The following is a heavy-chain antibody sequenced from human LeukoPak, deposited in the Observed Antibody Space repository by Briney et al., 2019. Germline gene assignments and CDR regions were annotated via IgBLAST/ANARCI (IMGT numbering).Heavy chain of an antibody. CDR1: GFTCSSYG. CDR2: IRYDGSNK. J-gene: IGHJ3*02. Sequence: GGSLTLSCAASGFTCSSYGMHWVRQAPGKGLEWVAFIRYDGSNKYYADSVKGRFTISRDNSKNTLYLQMNSLRAEDTAVYYCAKSSDYYDSRGGAFDIWGQGTMVTVSS. V-gene: IGHV3-30*02. D-gene: IGHD3-22*01. CDR3: AKSSDYYDSRGGAFDI.